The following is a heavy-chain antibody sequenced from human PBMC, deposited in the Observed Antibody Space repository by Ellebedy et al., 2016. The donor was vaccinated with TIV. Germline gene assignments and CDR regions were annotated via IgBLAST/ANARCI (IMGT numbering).Heavy chain of an antibody. CDR3: ARHDYGGNPPLDAFDI. Sequence: SETLSLXCTVSGGSISSSSYYWGWIRQPPGKGLEWIGSIYYSGSTYYNPSLKSRVTISVDTSKNQFSLKLSSVTAADTAVYYCARHDYGGNPPLDAFDIWGQGTMVTVSS. V-gene: IGHV4-39*01. D-gene: IGHD4-23*01. CDR1: GGSISSSSYY. CDR2: IYYSGST. J-gene: IGHJ3*02.